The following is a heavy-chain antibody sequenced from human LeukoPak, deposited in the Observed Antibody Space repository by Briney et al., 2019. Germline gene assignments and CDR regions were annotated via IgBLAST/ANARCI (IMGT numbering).Heavy chain of an antibody. J-gene: IGHJ4*02. CDR3: ARRASAIRY. V-gene: IGHV4-34*01. CDR1: GGSFSGYF. Sequence: PSETLSLTCAVYGGSFSGYFWTWIRQPPGKGLEWIGEIDHSGTTNYNSSPKSRVTMSVDTSKNQISLNLNSVSAADTAVYYCARRASAIRYWGQGTLVTVSS. CDR2: IDHSGTT.